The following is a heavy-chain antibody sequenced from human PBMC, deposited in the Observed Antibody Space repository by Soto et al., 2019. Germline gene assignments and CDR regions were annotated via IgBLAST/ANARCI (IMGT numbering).Heavy chain of an antibody. D-gene: IGHD3-10*01. CDR2: IWYDGSNK. Sequence: VQLVESGGGVVQPGRSLRLSCAASGFTFSSYGMHWVRQAPGKGLEWVAVIWYDGSNKYYADSVKGRFTISRDNSKNTLYLQMNSLRAEDTAVYYCAREYITMVRGVIPSGYFDYWGQGTLVTVSS. CDR1: GFTFSSYG. CDR3: AREYITMVRGVIPSGYFDY. J-gene: IGHJ4*02. V-gene: IGHV3-33*01.